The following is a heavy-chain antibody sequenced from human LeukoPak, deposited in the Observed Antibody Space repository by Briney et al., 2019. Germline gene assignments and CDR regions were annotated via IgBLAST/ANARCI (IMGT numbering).Heavy chain of an antibody. CDR2: VYYSVNT. CDR3: ARVYTSWSLDY. Sequence: SETRSLTCSVSAVSLSNYYCTWIRQPPGKGLEWVGYVYYSVNTNYNPSLKSRVTISVDTAKNQFSLSLASVTAADTAVYYCARVYTSWSLDYWGQGTRVTVSS. CDR1: AVSLSNYY. D-gene: IGHD2-2*02. J-gene: IGHJ4*02. V-gene: IGHV4-59*01.